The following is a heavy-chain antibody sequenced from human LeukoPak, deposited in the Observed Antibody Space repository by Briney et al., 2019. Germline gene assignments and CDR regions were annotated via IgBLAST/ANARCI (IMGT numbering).Heavy chain of an antibody. J-gene: IGHJ6*02. CDR1: GFTFSSYG. CDR3: AKNGGPHGMDV. Sequence: GESLKISCAASGFTFSSYGMHWVRQAPGKGLEWVANIKHDGSETNYVDSVKGRFTISRDNAKNSLHLQMNSLRVEDTAVYYCAKNGGPHGMDVWGQGTTVTVSS. CDR2: IKHDGSET. D-gene: IGHD3-16*01. V-gene: IGHV3-7*02.